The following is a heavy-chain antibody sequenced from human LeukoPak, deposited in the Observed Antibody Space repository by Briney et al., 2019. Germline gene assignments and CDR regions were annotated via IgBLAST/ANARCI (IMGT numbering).Heavy chain of an antibody. J-gene: IGHJ3*01. CDR1: GFTFGTYA. CDR2: ILNNGVST. Sequence: HPGGSLRLSCAASGFTFGTYAMTWVRQAPGMGLEWVSTILNNGVSTYHADSVKGRFTISRDNSRSTLHMQMNGLRAEDTAVYYCAKGGGRPLDDAFDVWGQGTMVTVSS. V-gene: IGHV3-23*01. CDR3: AKGGGRPLDDAFDV.